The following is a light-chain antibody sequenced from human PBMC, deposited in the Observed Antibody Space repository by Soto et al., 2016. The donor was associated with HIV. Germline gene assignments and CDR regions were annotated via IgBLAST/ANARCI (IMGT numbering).Light chain of an antibody. CDR1: NLRSYF. J-gene: IGLJ2*01. Sequence: SSELTQDPAVSVALGQTVRITCQGDNLRSYFASWYQQKPGQAPVLVIYGKNNRPSGIPDRFSGSSSGNTASLTITGARAEDEADYYCNSRDSSGYHRVFGGGTKLTVL. V-gene: IGLV3-19*01. CDR3: NSRDSSGYHRV. CDR2: GKN.